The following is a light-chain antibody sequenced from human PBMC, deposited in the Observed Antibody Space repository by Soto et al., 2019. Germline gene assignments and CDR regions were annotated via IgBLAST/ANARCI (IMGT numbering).Light chain of an antibody. CDR1: SSDIGGYNY. CDR2: NVS. CDR3: SSYTGSSTSVL. J-gene: IGLJ2*01. Sequence: QSALTQPASVSGSPGQSITISCTGTSSDIGGYNYVSWYQQHPGKAPKLMIYNVSNRPSGVSNRFSGSKSGNTASLTISGLQAEDEADYYCSSYTGSSTSVLFGGGTQLTVL. V-gene: IGLV2-14*01.